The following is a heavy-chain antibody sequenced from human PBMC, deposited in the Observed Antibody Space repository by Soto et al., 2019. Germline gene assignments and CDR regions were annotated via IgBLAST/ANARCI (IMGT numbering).Heavy chain of an antibody. CDR1: GFRFKSFV. V-gene: IGHV3-30*19. Sequence: ESEGGVVQPGTSLRLSCAASGFRFKSFVMHWVRQAPGKGLEWVAFTSYDGNNKDYGDSVKGRFTVSRDNSQNTLHLQMDFLRPEDTALYYCARWGTTGGFDLWGQGTLVSVSS. D-gene: IGHD3-16*01. CDR2: TSYDGNNK. CDR3: ARWGTTGGFDL. J-gene: IGHJ4*02.